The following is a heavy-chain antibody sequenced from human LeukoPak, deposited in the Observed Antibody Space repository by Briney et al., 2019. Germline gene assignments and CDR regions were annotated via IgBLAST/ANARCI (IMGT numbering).Heavy chain of an antibody. CDR3: ARLYSSGWYYKAGFDY. V-gene: IGHV7-4-1*02. D-gene: IGHD6-19*01. Sequence: ASVKVSCKASGYTFTSYAMNWVRQAPGQGLEWMGWINTNTGNPTYAQGFTGRFVFSLDTSVSTAYLQISSLKAEDTAVYYCARLYSSGWYYKAGFDYWGQGTLVTVSS. CDR2: INTNTGNP. J-gene: IGHJ4*02. CDR1: GYTFTSYA.